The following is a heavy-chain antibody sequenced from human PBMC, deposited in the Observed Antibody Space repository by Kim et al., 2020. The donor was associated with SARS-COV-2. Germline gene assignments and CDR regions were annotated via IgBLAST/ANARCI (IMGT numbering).Heavy chain of an antibody. Sequence: VKGRFTITRDNAKNSVYLQMNSLRADDTAVYYCARDRGMSTSGSYYKGIEVWGQGTMVTVSS. D-gene: IGHD3-10*01. V-gene: IGHV3-48*01. J-gene: IGHJ6*02. CDR3: ARDRGMSTSGSYYKGIEV.